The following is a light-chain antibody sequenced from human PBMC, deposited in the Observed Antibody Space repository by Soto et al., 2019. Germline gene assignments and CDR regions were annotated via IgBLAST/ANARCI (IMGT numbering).Light chain of an antibody. Sequence: QSVLTQPPSVSGAPGQRVTISCTGSSSNIGAGYDVHWYQQLPRTAPKLLIYGNSNRPSGVPDRFSGSKSGTSASLAITGLQADDEADYYCQSYDSSLSGYVFGTGTKLTVL. CDR2: GNS. CDR1: SSNIGAGYD. J-gene: IGLJ1*01. V-gene: IGLV1-40*01. CDR3: QSYDSSLSGYV.